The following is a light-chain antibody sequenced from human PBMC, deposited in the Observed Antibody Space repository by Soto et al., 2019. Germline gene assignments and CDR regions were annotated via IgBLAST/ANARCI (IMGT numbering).Light chain of an antibody. CDR1: SSDVGNNEY. V-gene: IGLV2-11*01. Sequence: QSALTQPRSVSGSPGQSVTISCTGTSSDVGNNEYVSWYQQHPGKAPKLMIYDVTKRPSGVPDRFSGSKSGNTASLTISGLQADDEADYYCCSSPSWVFGGGTKLTVL. CDR2: DVT. CDR3: CSSPSWV. J-gene: IGLJ3*02.